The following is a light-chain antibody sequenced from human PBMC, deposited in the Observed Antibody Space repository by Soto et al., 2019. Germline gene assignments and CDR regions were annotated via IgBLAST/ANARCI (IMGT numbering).Light chain of an antibody. Sequence: IMMSQSPATLSVSPGERATLSCRASQSVDTYVAWYQQKVGQAPRLLIYDAYSRATGVGARFTGSGSATDFSLTITSLEPEDFAVYYCQQRGKWPSTFGPGTKVDI. CDR2: DAY. J-gene: IGKJ2*02. CDR1: QSVDTY. V-gene: IGKV3-11*01. CDR3: QQRGKWPST.